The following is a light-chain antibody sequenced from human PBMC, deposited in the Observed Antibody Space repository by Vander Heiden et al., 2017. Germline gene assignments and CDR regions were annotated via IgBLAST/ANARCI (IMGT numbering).Light chain of an antibody. V-gene: IGLV2-14*01. J-gene: IGLJ3*02. CDR1: SRDVGGYNY. Sequence: QSALTQPASVSGSPGQSSTISCTGTSRDVGGYNYVSWYQQHPGKAPKLMIYDVSNRPSGVSNRFSGSKSGNTASLTISGLQAEDEADYYCSSYTSSSTLWVFGGGTKLTVL. CDR3: SSYTSSSTLWV. CDR2: DVS.